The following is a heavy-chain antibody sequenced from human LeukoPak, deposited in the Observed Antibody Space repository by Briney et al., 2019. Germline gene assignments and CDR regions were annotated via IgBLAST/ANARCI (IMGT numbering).Heavy chain of an antibody. J-gene: IGHJ6*02. V-gene: IGHV1-8*01. D-gene: IGHD6-13*01. CDR1: GYTFTSYD. Sequence: ASVKVSCKASGYTFTSYDINWVRQATGQGLEWMGWMNPNSGNTGYAQKFQGRVTMTRNTSISTAYMELSSLRSEDTAVYYCARGGAPVAAEGMDVWGQGTTVTVSS. CDR2: MNPNSGNT. CDR3: ARGGAPVAAEGMDV.